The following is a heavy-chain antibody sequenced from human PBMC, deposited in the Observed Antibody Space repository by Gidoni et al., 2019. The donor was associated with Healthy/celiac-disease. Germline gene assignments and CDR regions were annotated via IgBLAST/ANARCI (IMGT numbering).Heavy chain of an antibody. J-gene: IGHJ6*02. CDR2: IIPIVGTA. CDR1: GGTFSSYA. D-gene: IGHD2-15*01. V-gene: IGHV1-69*01. CDR3: ARGYCSGGSCLYYYYYYGMDV. Sequence: QVQLVQSGAEVKKPGSSVKVSCKASGGTFSSYALSWVRQAPGQGLEWMGGIIPIVGTANYAQKFQGRVTITADESTSTAYMELSSLRSEDTAVYYCARGYCSGGSCLYYYYYYGMDVWGQGTTVTVSS.